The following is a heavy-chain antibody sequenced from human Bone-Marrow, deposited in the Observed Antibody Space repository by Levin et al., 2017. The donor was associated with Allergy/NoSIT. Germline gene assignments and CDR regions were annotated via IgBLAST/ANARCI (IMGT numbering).Heavy chain of an antibody. Sequence: GGSLRLSCEASGFTFSSYWMSWVRQAPGKGLEWLAIIKRDGTEQYYVDSVRGRFTISRDTAKKSLYLQMNSLRAEDTAVYYCARDFFMDMRGGFDVWGQGTTVTVSS. J-gene: IGHJ6*02. V-gene: IGHV3-7*01. CDR2: IKRDGTEQ. D-gene: IGHD2/OR15-2a*01. CDR3: ARDFFMDMRGGFDV. CDR1: GFTFSSYW.